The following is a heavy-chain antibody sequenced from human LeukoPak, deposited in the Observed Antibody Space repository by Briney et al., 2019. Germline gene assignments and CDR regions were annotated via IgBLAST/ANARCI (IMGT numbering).Heavy chain of an antibody. Sequence: GGSLRLSCAAFGFPLSTYWMHWVRQAPGKGLVWVSRISADGRSTTYADSVKGRFTISRDNAKNSLYLQMNSLRADDMALYYCAKASAYDFWSAYLDYWGQGTLVTVSS. CDR2: ISADGRST. J-gene: IGHJ4*02. CDR1: GFPLSTYW. V-gene: IGHV3-74*01. D-gene: IGHD3-3*01. CDR3: AKASAYDFWSAYLDY.